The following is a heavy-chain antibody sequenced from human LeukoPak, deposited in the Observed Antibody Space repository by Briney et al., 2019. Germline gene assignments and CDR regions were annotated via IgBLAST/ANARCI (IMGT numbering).Heavy chain of an antibody. J-gene: IGHJ4*02. CDR1: GGSFSGYY. Sequence: PSETLSLTCAVYGGSFSGYYWSWIRQPPGKGLEWIGEINHSGSTNYNPSLKSRVTISVDTSKNQFSLKLSSVTAADTAVYYCARLKAYDFWSGYYFDYWGQGTLVTVSS. D-gene: IGHD3-3*01. CDR3: ARLKAYDFWSGYYFDY. CDR2: INHSGST. V-gene: IGHV4-34*01.